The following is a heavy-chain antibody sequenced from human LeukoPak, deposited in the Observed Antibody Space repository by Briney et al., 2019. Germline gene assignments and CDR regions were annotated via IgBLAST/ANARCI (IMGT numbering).Heavy chain of an antibody. J-gene: IGHJ4*02. V-gene: IGHV1-69*13. CDR2: SIPIFGTA. CDR1: GGTFSSYA. Sequence: SVKVSCKASGGTFSSYAISWVRQAPGQGLEWMGGSIPIFGTANYAQKFQGRVTITADESTSTAYMELSSLRSEDTAVYYCARDGAYTAALDYWGQGTLVTVSS. CDR3: ARDGAYTAALDY. D-gene: IGHD2-2*01.